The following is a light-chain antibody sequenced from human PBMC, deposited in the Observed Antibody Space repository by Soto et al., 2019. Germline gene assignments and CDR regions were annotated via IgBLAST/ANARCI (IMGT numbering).Light chain of an antibody. CDR2: GAS. V-gene: IGKV3-20*01. CDR1: QSVRNSY. J-gene: IGKJ2*01. Sequence: EIVLTQSPGTLSLSLGERATLSCRASQSVRNSYLAWYQQKPGQAPRLLIYGASGRATGTPDRFSGSGSGTDFTLTISRLEPEDFAVYYCQQYGSPPYTFGQGTKLEI. CDR3: QQYGSPPYT.